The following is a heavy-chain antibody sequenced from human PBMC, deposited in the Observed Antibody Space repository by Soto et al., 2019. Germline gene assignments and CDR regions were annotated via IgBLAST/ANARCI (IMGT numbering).Heavy chain of an antibody. CDR1: GGTFSSYT. Sequence: QVPLVQSGAEVKKPGSSVKDSCKASGGTFSSYTISWVRQAPGQGLEWMGRIIPILGIANYAQKFQGRVTITADKSTSTAYMELRILRSEDTAVYYCARPGGDYGVYEVDYWGQGTLVTVSS. CDR3: ARPGGDYGVYEVDY. J-gene: IGHJ4*02. V-gene: IGHV1-69*02. CDR2: IIPILGIA. D-gene: IGHD4-17*01.